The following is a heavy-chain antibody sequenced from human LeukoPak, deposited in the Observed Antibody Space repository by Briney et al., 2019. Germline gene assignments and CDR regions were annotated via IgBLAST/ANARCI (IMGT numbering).Heavy chain of an antibody. CDR3: ARDRRRGIDP. CDR2: IIPIFGTA. Sequence: SVKASCKASGGTFSSYAISWVRQAPGQGLEWMGRIIPIFGTANYAQKFQGRVTITTDESTSTAYMELSSLRSEDTAVYYCARDRRRGIDPWGQGTLVTVSS. V-gene: IGHV1-69*05. D-gene: IGHD3-16*01. CDR1: GGTFSSYA. J-gene: IGHJ5*02.